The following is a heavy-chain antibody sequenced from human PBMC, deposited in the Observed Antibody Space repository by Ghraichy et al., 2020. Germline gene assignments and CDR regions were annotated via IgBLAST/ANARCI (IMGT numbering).Heavy chain of an antibody. V-gene: IGHV4-38-2*02. Sequence: ETLSLTCTVSGYSISSGYHWGWIRQPAGKGLEWIGSIYHSGSTFDNPSLKSRVTMSVDTSKNQFSLKLSSVTAADTAVYYCARLVGPTKIFDYWGQGTLVTVS. D-gene: IGHD1-26*01. CDR2: IYHSGST. CDR1: GYSISSGYH. J-gene: IGHJ4*02. CDR3: ARLVGPTKIFDY.